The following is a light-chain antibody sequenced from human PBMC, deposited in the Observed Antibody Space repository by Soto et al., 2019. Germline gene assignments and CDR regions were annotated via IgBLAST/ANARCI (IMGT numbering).Light chain of an antibody. CDR2: RAS. V-gene: IGKV3-15*01. CDR1: QNINTN. J-gene: IGKJ1*01. CDR3: QQYDKWTRT. Sequence: ELLMTLSPATLSVSAGESDTLSCRASQNINTNFACYQQRPGQAPRLLIYRASTMATGIPARFNGSVSGAEYTLTCSSRKYEDFAVYYGQQYDKWTRTFRQGTKVDIK.